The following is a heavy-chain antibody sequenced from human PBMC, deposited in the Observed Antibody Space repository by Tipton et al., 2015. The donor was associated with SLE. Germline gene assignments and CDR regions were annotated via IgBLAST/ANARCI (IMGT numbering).Heavy chain of an antibody. CDR2: ISYDGSNK. V-gene: IGHV3-30*18. D-gene: IGHD2-8*02. J-gene: IGHJ4*02. CDR1: GFTFSSYG. Sequence: SLRLSCAASGFTFSSYGMHWVRQAPGKGLEWVAVISYDGSNKYYADSVKGRFTISRDNSKNTLYLQMNSLRAEDTAVYYCAKSYNDRYWFDYWGQGTLVTVSS. CDR3: AKSYNDRYWFDY.